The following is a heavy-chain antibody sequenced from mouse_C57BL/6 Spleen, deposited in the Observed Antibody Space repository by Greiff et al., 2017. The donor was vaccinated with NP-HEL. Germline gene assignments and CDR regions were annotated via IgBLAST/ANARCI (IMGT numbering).Heavy chain of an antibody. CDR3: ARNPSGSPLYWYFDV. D-gene: IGHD3-1*01. V-gene: IGHV2-2*01. J-gene: IGHJ1*03. CDR2: IWSGGST. CDR1: GFSLTSYG. Sequence: QVQLQQSGPGLVQPSQSLSITCTVSGFSLTSYGVHWVRQSPGKGLEWLGVIWSGGSTDYNAAFISRLSISKDNSKSQVFFKMNSLQADDTAIYYCARNPSGSPLYWYFDVWGTGTTVTVSS.